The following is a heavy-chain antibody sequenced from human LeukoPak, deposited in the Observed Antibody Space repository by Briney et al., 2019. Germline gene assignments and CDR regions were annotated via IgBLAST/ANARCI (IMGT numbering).Heavy chain of an antibody. J-gene: IGHJ4*02. CDR1: GYTFTGYY. CDR2: INPNSGGT. D-gene: IGHD6-19*01. CDR3: GRCPTATSTAGAGPVDY. Sequence: GASVKVSCKASGYTFTGYYMHWVRQAPGQGLEWMGWINPNSGGTNYAQKFQGRVTMTRDTSISTAYMELSSLTSDDTAVYFCGRCPTATSTAGAGPVDYWGQGTLVTVS. V-gene: IGHV1-2*02.